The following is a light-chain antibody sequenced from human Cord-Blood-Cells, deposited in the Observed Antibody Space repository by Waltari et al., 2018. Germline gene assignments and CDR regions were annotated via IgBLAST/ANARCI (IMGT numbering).Light chain of an antibody. CDR2: EGS. V-gene: IGLV2-23*01. CDR1: SSEVGSYNL. Sequence: QSALTQPASVSGSPGQSITISCTGTSSEVGSYNLFSWYQQHPGKAPKLMIYEGSKRPSGVSNRFSGSKSGNTASLTISGLQAEDEADYYCCSYAGSSTVVFGGGTKLTVL. CDR3: CSYAGSSTVV. J-gene: IGLJ2*01.